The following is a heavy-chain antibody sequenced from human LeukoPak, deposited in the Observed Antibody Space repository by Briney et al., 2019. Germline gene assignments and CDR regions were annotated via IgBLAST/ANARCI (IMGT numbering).Heavy chain of an antibody. J-gene: IGHJ4*02. D-gene: IGHD3-3*01. Sequence: SETLSLTCTVSGGSISSYYWSWIRQPAGKGLGWIGRIYTSGSTNYNPSLKSRVTMSVDTSKNQFSLKLSSVTAADTAVYYCARTSAAHDFWSGYQAYYFDYWGQGTLVTVSS. CDR2: IYTSGST. CDR3: ARTSAAHDFWSGYQAYYFDY. V-gene: IGHV4-4*07. CDR1: GGSISSYY.